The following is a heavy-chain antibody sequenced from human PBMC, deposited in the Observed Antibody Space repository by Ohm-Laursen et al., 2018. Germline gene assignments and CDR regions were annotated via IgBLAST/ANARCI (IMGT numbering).Heavy chain of an antibody. Sequence: GSLRLSCAASGFTVSSNYMSWVRQAPGKGLEWVSVIYSGGSTYYADSVKGRFTISRDNAKNSLYLQMNSLRAEDTAVYYCARGQWLNYFDYWGQGTLVTVSS. D-gene: IGHD6-19*01. V-gene: IGHV3-53*01. J-gene: IGHJ4*02. CDR3: ARGQWLNYFDY. CDR1: GFTVSSNY. CDR2: IYSGGST.